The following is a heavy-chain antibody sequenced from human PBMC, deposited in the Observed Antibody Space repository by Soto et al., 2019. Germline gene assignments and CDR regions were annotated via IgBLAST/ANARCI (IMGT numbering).Heavy chain of an antibody. Sequence: QVQLVQSGAEMRRPRSSVKVSCKASGGTFSSYRINWVRQAPGQGLEWVGGIVPIYRTADYAQKFQGRVTITADESARTAYMELLGLKTQDTAVYYCARDSGAKLSSSWGQGTLVTVAS. CDR1: GGTFSSYR. CDR2: IVPIYRTA. CDR3: ARDSGAKLSSS. V-gene: IGHV1-69*01. D-gene: IGHD6-13*01. J-gene: IGHJ4*02.